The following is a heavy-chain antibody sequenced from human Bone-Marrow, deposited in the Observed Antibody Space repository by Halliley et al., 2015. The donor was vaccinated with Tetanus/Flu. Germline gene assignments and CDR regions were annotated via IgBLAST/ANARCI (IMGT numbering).Heavy chain of an antibody. CDR2: SGRT. V-gene: IGHV4-30-2*05. Sequence: SGRTHYNPALKSRVSISGDTSKNQFSLKLNSVTAADSAIYYCARGYCSSSSCQKPYYYFGIDDWGRGTTVTVSS. J-gene: IGHJ6*02. D-gene: IGHD2-2*01. CDR3: ARGYCSSSSCQKPYYYFGIDD.